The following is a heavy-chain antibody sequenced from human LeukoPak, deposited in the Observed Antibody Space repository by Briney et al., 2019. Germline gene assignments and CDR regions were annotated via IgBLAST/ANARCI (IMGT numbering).Heavy chain of an antibody. V-gene: IGHV4-34*01. CDR3: AGGYDSSGYHFDY. CDR1: GGSFSSYY. Sequence: SETLSLTCAVYGGSFSSYYWSWIRQPPGKGLEWIGEINHSGSTNYNPSLKSRVTISVDTSKNQFSLKLSSVTAADTAVYYCAGGYDSSGYHFDYWGQGTLVTVSS. D-gene: IGHD3-22*01. CDR2: INHSGST. J-gene: IGHJ4*02.